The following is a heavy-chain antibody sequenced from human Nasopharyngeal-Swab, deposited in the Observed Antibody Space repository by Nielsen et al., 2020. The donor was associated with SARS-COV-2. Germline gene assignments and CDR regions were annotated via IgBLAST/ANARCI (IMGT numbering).Heavy chain of an antibody. Sequence: VRQAPGKGLEWVAVIWYDGSNKYYADSVKGRFTISRDNSKNALYLQMNSLRAEDTAVYYCARERYSGSYVDYWGQGTLVTVSS. V-gene: IGHV3-33*01. CDR2: IWYDGSNK. J-gene: IGHJ4*02. D-gene: IGHD1-26*01. CDR3: ARERYSGSYVDY.